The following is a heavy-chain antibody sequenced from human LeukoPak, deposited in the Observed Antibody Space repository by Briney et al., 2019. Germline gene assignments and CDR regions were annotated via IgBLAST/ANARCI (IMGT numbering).Heavy chain of an antibody. CDR1: GGSISNYF. Sequence: SETLSLTCNVSGGSISNYFWSWIRQPPGRGLEWIGYISYLGSTNYNPSLKGRVTFSVDTSKNQISLRVISVTAADTAVYYCARARESSSEVFDYWGQGTLVTVSS. J-gene: IGHJ4*02. CDR3: ARARESSSEVFDY. V-gene: IGHV4-59*01. D-gene: IGHD1-26*01. CDR2: ISYLGST.